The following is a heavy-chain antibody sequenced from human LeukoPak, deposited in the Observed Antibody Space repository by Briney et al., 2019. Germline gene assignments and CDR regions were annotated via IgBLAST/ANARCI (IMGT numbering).Heavy chain of an antibody. CDR2: IKKEGSGK. Sequence: PRGALRLSCAESGVTFSRYWLSWGRPTLEGGLECEANIKKEGSGKNYVDSVKGRLHSHRDNVKSSLYMQMKSLSDEDTAVCQWVSRGCTGTYCYVASLYCFDQWGQGTLVSVSS. J-gene: IGHJ4*02. D-gene: IGHD2-2*01. V-gene: IGHV3-7*03. CDR1: GVTFSRYW. CDR3: VSRGCTGTYCYVASLYCFDQ.